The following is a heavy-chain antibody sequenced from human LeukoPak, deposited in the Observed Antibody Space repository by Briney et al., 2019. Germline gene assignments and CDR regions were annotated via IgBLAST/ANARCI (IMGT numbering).Heavy chain of an antibody. V-gene: IGHV1-3*01. Sequence: ASVKVSCKASGYTFTNFVIHWVRQAPGQRLEWMGWINPSNDDTKYSQKFQGRVTMTRNTSISTAYMELSSLRSEDTAVYYCARKSNTSSGWFAFDYWGQGTLVTVSS. CDR3: ARKSNTSSGWFAFDY. CDR2: INPSNDDT. CDR1: GYTFTNFV. D-gene: IGHD6-19*01. J-gene: IGHJ4*02.